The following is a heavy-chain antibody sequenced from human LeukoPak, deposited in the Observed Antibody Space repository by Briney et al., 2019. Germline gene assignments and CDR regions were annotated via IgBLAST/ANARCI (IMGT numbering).Heavy chain of an antibody. D-gene: IGHD1-1*01. CDR1: RGSISTYY. CDR2: ISTSGST. J-gene: IGHJ4*02. Sequence: SETLSLTCTISRGSISTYYWSWIRQPPGKGLEWIGYISTSGSTNHNPSLKSRVTISVDTSKNQFSLNLSSVTAADTAVYYCARRRTTGTTGYFDYWGQGTLVTVSS. V-gene: IGHV4-4*09. CDR3: ARRRTTGTTGYFDY.